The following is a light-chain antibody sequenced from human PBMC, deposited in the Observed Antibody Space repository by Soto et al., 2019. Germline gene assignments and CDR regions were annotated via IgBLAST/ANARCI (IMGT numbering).Light chain of an antibody. Sequence: EIVMTQSPATLSVSPGERATLSCRASQSVSSNLAWYQQKPGQAPRLLIYDASTRATGIPARISGSGSGTEFTLTISSLQSEDFALYYCQQYNYWPRTFGQGTKVDIK. CDR2: DAS. CDR1: QSVSSN. V-gene: IGKV3-15*01. CDR3: QQYNYWPRT. J-gene: IGKJ1*01.